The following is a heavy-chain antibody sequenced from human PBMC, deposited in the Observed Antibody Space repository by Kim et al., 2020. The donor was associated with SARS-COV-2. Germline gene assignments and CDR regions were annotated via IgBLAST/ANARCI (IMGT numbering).Heavy chain of an antibody. Sequence: SETLSLTCTVSGGSISSSSYYWGWIRQPPGKGLEWIGSIYYSGSTYYNPSLKSRVTISVDTSKNQFSLKLSSVTAADTAVYYCARDRTAALTSYYYYYYYGMDVWGQGTTVTVSS. J-gene: IGHJ6*02. CDR2: IYYSGST. CDR3: ARDRTAALTSYYYYYYYGMDV. CDR1: GGSISSSSYY. V-gene: IGHV4-39*07. D-gene: IGHD6-25*01.